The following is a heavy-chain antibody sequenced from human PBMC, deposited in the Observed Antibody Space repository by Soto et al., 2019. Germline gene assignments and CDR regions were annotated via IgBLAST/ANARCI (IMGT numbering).Heavy chain of an antibody. D-gene: IGHD3-16*01. CDR2: ISGGGDAA. CDR1: GFTFINYA. J-gene: IGHJ2*01. Sequence: EVQLLESGGGLVQPGGSLRLSCAGSGFTFINYAMNWVRQVPGKGLEWVSSISGGGDAAFFPDSERGRFTISRDNSKNTVTLQMNSLGVDDTAVYYCARKILGSTSRPNYWYFHVWGRGTLVTVSS. V-gene: IGHV3-23*01. CDR3: ARKILGSTSRPNYWYFHV.